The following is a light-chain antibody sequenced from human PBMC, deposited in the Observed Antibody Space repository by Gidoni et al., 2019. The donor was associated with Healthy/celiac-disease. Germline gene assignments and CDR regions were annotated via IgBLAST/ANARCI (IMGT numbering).Light chain of an antibody. V-gene: IGKV1-33*01. CDR2: DAS. J-gene: IGKJ2*01. CDR3: QQYDNRPYT. CDR1: QDISNY. Sequence: DIQMSQSPSSLSASVGDSVTITCQASQDISNYLNWYQQKPGNAPKLLMYDASNLETGVPARFSGSGSETDFTFTISSLQPEDIATYYCQQYDNRPYTFGQGTKLEIK.